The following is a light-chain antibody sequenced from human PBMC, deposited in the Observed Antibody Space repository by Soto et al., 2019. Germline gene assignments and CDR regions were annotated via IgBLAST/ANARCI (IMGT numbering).Light chain of an antibody. CDR3: QQANSLSIT. CDR2: AAS. V-gene: IGKV1-12*01. Sequence: DIQMTQSPSSVSASVGDRVTISCRASQGIDSRLAWYQQKPGKAPELLIYAASSLQSGAPSRFSGSGSGTEFTLSISGLQPEDFGTYYCQQANSLSITFGQGTRLEIK. CDR1: QGIDSR. J-gene: IGKJ5*01.